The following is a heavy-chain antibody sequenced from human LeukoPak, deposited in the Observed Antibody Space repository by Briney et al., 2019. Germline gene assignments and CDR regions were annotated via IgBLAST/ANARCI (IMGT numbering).Heavy chain of an antibody. V-gene: IGHV3-66*01. CDR3: ARGGAHDAFDI. J-gene: IGHJ3*02. CDR1: GFTVSSNY. Sequence: GGSLRLSCAASGFTVSSNYMSWVRQAPGKGLECVSVTYSGGSTYHADSVKGRFTISRDNSKNTLYLQMNSLRIEDTAVYYCARGGAHDAFDIWGQGTVVTVSS. CDR2: TYSGGST. D-gene: IGHD3-16*01.